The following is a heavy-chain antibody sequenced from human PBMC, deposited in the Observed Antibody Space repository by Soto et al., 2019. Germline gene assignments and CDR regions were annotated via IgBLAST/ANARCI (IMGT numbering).Heavy chain of an antibody. Sequence: PSETLSLTCAVYGVPFSGYYWSWIRQSPGKGLEWIGEINHSGNTYYNPSLKSRVTISVDTSKNQFSLKLSSVTAADTAVYYCARTVTTTLSADAFDIWGQGTMVTVSS. CDR2: INHSGNT. J-gene: IGHJ3*02. D-gene: IGHD3-3*01. V-gene: IGHV4-34*09. CDR1: GVPFSGYY. CDR3: ARTVTTTLSADAFDI.